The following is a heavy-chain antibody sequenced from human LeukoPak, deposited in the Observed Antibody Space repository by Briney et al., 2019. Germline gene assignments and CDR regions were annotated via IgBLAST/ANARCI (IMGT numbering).Heavy chain of an antibody. V-gene: IGHV3-23*01. CDR2: ISGSGGST. Sequence: GGSLRLSCAVSGITLSNYGMSWVRQTPRKGLGWVAGISGSGGSTSYADSVKGRFTISRDNPKNTLYLEMNSLKAEDTAVYFCAKRGVVIRVILVGFHKEAYYFDSWGQGALVTVSS. J-gene: IGHJ4*02. CDR1: GITLSNYG. D-gene: IGHD3-22*01. CDR3: AKRGVVIRVILVGFHKEAYYFDS.